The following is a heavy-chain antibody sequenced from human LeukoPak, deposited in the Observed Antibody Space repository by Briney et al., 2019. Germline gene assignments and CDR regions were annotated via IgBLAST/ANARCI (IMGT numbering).Heavy chain of an antibody. CDR3: ARLKRGYSYGPFDY. J-gene: IGHJ4*02. CDR2: INHSGST. Sequence: PSETLSLTCAVYGGSFSGYYWSWIRQPPGKGLEWIGEINHSGSTNYNPSLKSRVTISADTSKNQFSLKLSSVTAADTAVYYCARLKRGYSYGPFDYWGQGTLVTVSS. D-gene: IGHD5-18*01. V-gene: IGHV4-34*01. CDR1: GGSFSGYY.